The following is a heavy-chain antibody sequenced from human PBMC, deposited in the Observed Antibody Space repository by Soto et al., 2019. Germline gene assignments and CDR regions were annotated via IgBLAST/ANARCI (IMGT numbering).Heavy chain of an antibody. CDR3: ATLTEDWFAP. V-gene: IGHV4-59*01. J-gene: IGHJ5*02. CDR2: IYYSGST. CDR1: GGTISSYY. Sequence: PSDTLSLTCTVSGGTISSYYWRWIRQHPGKGMEWIGYIYYSGSTYYNPSLKSRVTISVDTSKNQFSLKLSSVTAADTAVYYCATLTEDWFAPWGQGTLVTVSS. D-gene: IGHD3-16*01.